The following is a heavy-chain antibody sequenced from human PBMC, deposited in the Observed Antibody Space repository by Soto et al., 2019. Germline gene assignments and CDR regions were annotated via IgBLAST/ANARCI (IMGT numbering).Heavy chain of an antibody. J-gene: IGHJ3*02. CDR1: GYTFTSYG. CDR3: ARDYYYDTSGYYSDTFDI. CDR2: ISAYNDDT. V-gene: IGHV1-18*01. D-gene: IGHD3-22*01. Sequence: QVQLVQSGAEVKKPGASVNVSCKASGYTFTSYGISWVRQAPGQGLEWMGWISAYNDDTNYAQKLQGRVTMTTDTSTTTAYMELRSLRSDDTAVYYCARDYYYDTSGYYSDTFDIWGQGTMVTGSS.